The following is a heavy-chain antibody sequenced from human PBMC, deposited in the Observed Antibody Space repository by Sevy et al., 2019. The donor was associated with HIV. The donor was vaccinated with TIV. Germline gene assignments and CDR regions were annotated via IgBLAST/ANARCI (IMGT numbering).Heavy chain of an antibody. J-gene: IGHJ4*02. V-gene: IGHV4-59*12. CDR1: GASITSYY. D-gene: IGHD1-26*01. CDR2: FYYSGSA. CDR3: ARISGSYQWGCDY. Sequence: SETLSLTCTVSGASITSYYWSWIRQPPGKELEWIGYFYYSGSANYNPSLKSRVTMSVDTSKNQFSLKLSSVTAADTAVYYCARISGSYQWGCDYWGQGTLVTVSS.